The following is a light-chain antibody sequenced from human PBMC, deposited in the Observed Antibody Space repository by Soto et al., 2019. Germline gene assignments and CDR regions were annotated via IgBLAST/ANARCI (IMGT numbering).Light chain of an antibody. CDR3: MQATQIPLT. J-gene: IGKJ1*01. CDR2: KVY. CDR1: QSLVATSEGNTY. V-gene: IGKV2-24*01. Sequence: IVMTQSPLSLPVALGQPASISCWSSQSLVATSEGNTYLSWLHQRPGQSLRLLIYKVYNRLSGVPDRFTGSGAGTYFTLRINRVEAEDVGLYYCMQATQIPLTFGQGTRVEI.